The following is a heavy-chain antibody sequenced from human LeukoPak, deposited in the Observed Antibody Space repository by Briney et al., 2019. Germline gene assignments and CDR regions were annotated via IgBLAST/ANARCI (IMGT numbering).Heavy chain of an antibody. CDR2: INSDGSST. J-gene: IGHJ4*02. Sequence: PGGSLRLSCAASGFTFSSYWMHWVRQAPGKGLXXXXRINSDGSSTSYADSVKGRFTISRDNAKNTLYLQMNSLRAEDTAVYYCAIDSSGWTTFDYWGQGTLVTVSS. V-gene: IGHV3-74*01. D-gene: IGHD6-19*01. CDR3: AIDSSGWTTFDY. CDR1: GFTFSSYW.